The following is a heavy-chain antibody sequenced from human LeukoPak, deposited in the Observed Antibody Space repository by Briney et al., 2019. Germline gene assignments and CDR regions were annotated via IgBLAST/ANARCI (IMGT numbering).Heavy chain of an antibody. D-gene: IGHD6-19*01. V-gene: IGHV3-21*01. CDR3: ARDRSGPGGFDP. J-gene: IGHJ5*02. CDR1: GFTFSSYS. CDR2: ISSSSSYI. Sequence: PGGSLRLSCAASGFTFSSYSMNWVRQAPGKGLEWVSSISSSSSYIYYADSVKGRFTISRDNAKNSLYLQMNSLRAEDTAVCYCARDRSGPGGFDPWGQGTLVTVSS.